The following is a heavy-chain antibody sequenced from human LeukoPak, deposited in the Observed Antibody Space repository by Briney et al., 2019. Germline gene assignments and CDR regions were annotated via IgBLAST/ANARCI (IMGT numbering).Heavy chain of an antibody. CDR1: GFTFSNYW. J-gene: IGHJ6*03. CDR2: TKQDESEK. CDR3: ARYSSTGWPYYYDCMDV. D-gene: IGHD6-19*01. V-gene: IGHV3-7*01. Sequence: AGSLRLSCAASGFTFSNYWMSWVRQAPRQGLTWVATTKQDESEKYFVDSVTGRFTISRDNAKVSLYLQMNSLRAEDAAVYYCARYSSTGWPYYYDCMDVWGKGATVTVSS.